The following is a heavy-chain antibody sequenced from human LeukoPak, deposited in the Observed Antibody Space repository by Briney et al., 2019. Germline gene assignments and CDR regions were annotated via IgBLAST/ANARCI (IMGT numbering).Heavy chain of an antibody. D-gene: IGHD6-6*01. CDR2: IKQDGSEK. CDR3: ARVGSSSGAFDL. V-gene: IGHV3-7*01. Sequence: GGSLRLSCAASAFTFSSYWMSWVRQAPGKGLEWVANIKQDGSEKYYVDSVKGRFTISRDNAKNTLYLQMNSLRAEDTAMYYCARVGSSSGAFDLWGQGTLVTVSS. CDR1: AFTFSSYW. J-gene: IGHJ4*02.